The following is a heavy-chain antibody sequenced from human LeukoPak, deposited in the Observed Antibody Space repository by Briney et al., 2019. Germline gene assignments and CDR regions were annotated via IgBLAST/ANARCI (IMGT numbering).Heavy chain of an antibody. D-gene: IGHD6-13*01. Sequence: GGSLRLSCAASEFTFSSYGMHWVRQAPGKGLEWVAFIRYDGSNKYYADSVKGRFTISRDNSKNTLYLQMNSLRAEDTAVYYCAKDYLKIAATMRRYFDLWGRGTLVTVSS. V-gene: IGHV3-30*02. J-gene: IGHJ2*01. CDR2: IRYDGSNK. CDR3: AKDYLKIAATMRRYFDL. CDR1: EFTFSSYG.